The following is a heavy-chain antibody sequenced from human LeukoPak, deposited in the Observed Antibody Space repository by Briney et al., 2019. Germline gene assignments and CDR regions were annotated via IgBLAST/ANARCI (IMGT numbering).Heavy chain of an antibody. V-gene: IGHV1-2*02. CDR3: ARDRYGDGFAHFDC. CDR2: INPNSGGT. J-gene: IGHJ4*02. Sequence: ASVKVSCKASGYTFTGYYMHWVRQAPGQGLEWMGWINPNSGGTNYAQKFQGRVTMTRDTSISTAYMELSRLRSDDTAVYYCARDRYGDGFAHFDCWGQGALVTVSS. D-gene: IGHD5-24*01. CDR1: GYTFTGYY.